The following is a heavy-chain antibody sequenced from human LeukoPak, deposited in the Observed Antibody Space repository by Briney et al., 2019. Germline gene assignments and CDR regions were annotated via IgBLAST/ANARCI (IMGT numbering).Heavy chain of an antibody. V-gene: IGHV1-2*04. CDR3: ARDSRSGSYHDY. CDR2: INPNSGGT. D-gene: IGHD1-26*01. Sequence: ASVKVSCEASGYTFTSYGISWVRQAPGQGLEWMGWINPNSGGTNYAQKFQGWVTMTRDTSISTAYMELSRLRSDDTAVYYCARDSRSGSYHDYWGQGTLVTVSS. CDR1: GYTFTSYG. J-gene: IGHJ4*02.